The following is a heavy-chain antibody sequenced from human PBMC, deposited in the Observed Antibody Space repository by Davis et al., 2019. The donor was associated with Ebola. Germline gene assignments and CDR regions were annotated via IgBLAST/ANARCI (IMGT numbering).Heavy chain of an antibody. D-gene: IGHD2-15*01. CDR2: IRSKAYGGTT. CDR1: GFTFGDYA. Sequence: GESLKISCTASGFTFGDYAMSWFRQAPGKGLEWVGFIRSKAYGGTTESAASVKGRFTISRDDSKSIAYLQMNSLNTEDTAVYYCTRGVGYCSGGSCYYWFDPWGQGTLVTVSS. CDR3: TRGVGYCSGGSCYYWFDP. V-gene: IGHV3-49*03. J-gene: IGHJ5*02.